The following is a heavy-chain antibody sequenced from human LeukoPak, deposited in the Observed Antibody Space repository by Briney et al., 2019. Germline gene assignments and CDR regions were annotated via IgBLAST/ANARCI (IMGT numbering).Heavy chain of an antibody. CDR3: ASGVIGYSYGTHRFDY. CDR2: IYSGGST. D-gene: IGHD5-18*01. J-gene: IGHJ4*02. Sequence: GGSLRLSCAASGFTVSSNYMSWVRQAPGKGLEWVSVIYSGGSTYYADSVKGRFTISRDNSKNTLYLQMNSLRAEDTAVYYCASGVIGYSYGTHRFDYWGQGTLVTVSS. CDR1: GFTVSSNY. V-gene: IGHV3-66*01.